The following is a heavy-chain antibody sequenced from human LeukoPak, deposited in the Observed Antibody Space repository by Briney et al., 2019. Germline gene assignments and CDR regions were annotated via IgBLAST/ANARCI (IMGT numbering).Heavy chain of an antibody. Sequence: SETLSLTCAVSGGSISSGGYSWSWIRQPPGKGLEWIGYIYYSGSTNYNPSLKSRVTISVDTSKNQFSLKLSSVTAADTAVYYCARNMDVWGKGTTVTVSS. J-gene: IGHJ6*03. V-gene: IGHV4-61*08. CDR1: GGSISSGGYS. CDR2: IYYSGST. CDR3: ARNMDV.